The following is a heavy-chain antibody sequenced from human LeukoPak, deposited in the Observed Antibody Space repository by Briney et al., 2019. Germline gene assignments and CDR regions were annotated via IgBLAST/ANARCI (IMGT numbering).Heavy chain of an antibody. CDR1: GGSISSYY. CDR3: ARWGCSSTSCWFDP. Sequence: KPSETLSLTCTVSGGSISSYYWSWIRQPPGRGLEWLGYIYYSGSTNYNPSLKSRVTISVDTSKNQFSLKLSSVTAADTAVYYCARWGCSSTSCWFDPWGQGTLVTVSS. J-gene: IGHJ5*02. D-gene: IGHD2-2*01. CDR2: IYYSGST. V-gene: IGHV4-59*01.